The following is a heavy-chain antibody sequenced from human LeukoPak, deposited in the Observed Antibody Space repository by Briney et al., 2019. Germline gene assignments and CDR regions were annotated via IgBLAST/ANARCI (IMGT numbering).Heavy chain of an antibody. D-gene: IGHD1-26*01. CDR1: GFAFSSFA. V-gene: IGHV3-23*01. J-gene: IGHJ4*02. Sequence: PGGSLRLSCAASGFAFSSFAMSWVRQAPGKGLDWVSSISGSGGSTYYADSVKGRFTISRDSSKNTLYLQMNSLRAEDTAVYYCAKGVGTNKWGYYFDYWGQGTPVTVSS. CDR2: ISGSGGST. CDR3: AKGVGTNKWGYYFDY.